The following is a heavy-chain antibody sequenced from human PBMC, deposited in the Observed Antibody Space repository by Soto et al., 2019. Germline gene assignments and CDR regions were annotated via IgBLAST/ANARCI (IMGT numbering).Heavy chain of an antibody. D-gene: IGHD4-17*01. CDR3: ARVRNGDWYFDY. V-gene: IGHV3-74*01. Sequence: EVQLVESGGGLVQPGGSLRLSCAASGFTFSNYWMHWVRQAPGKGLVWVSRTNSDGSNTSYADSVKGRFTISRDNAKNTLYLQMNSLRAEDTALYYCARVRNGDWYFDYWGQGTLVTISS. J-gene: IGHJ4*02. CDR1: GFTFSNYW. CDR2: TNSDGSNT.